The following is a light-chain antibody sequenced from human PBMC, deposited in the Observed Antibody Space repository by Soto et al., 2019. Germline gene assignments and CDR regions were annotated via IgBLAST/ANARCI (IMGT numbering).Light chain of an antibody. CDR1: QGISRF. J-gene: IGKJ4*01. V-gene: IGKV1-9*01. Sequence: DIQLTQSPSFLSASVGDRVSITCRASQGISRFLAWYHQKPGKAPKLLIYAASTLQSGVPSRFSGSGSGTDFTLTINSLQPEDFATYYCQQLNSYPLTFGGGTKVEIK. CDR2: AAS. CDR3: QQLNSYPLT.